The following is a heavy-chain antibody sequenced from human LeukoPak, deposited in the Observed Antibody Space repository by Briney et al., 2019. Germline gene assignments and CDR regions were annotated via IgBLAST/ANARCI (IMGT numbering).Heavy chain of an antibody. Sequence: ASAKVSCKASAHTFTGDYMHWVLQAPGQGLEWMGRINPDSGGTKYAQKLQGRVTMTRDTSISTAYMELSRLRFDDTAMYYCARDLTYSSGWYWFDPWGQGTLVTVSS. CDR1: AHTFTGDY. D-gene: IGHD6-19*01. V-gene: IGHV1-2*06. CDR2: INPDSGGT. J-gene: IGHJ5*02. CDR3: ARDLTYSSGWYWFDP.